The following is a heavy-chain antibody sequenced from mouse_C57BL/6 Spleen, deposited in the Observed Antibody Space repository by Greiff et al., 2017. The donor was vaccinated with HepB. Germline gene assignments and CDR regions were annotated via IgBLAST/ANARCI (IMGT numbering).Heavy chain of an antibody. CDR3: TRSYDYDRYFDV. CDR2: IDPETGGT. D-gene: IGHD2-4*01. Sequence: VQLQQSGAELVRPGASVTLSCKASGYTFTDYEMHWVKQTPVHGLEWIGAIDPETGGTAYNQKFKGKAILTADKPSSTAYMELRSLTSEDSAVYYCTRSYDYDRYFDVWGTGTTVTVSS. CDR1: GYTFTDYE. V-gene: IGHV1-15*01. J-gene: IGHJ1*03.